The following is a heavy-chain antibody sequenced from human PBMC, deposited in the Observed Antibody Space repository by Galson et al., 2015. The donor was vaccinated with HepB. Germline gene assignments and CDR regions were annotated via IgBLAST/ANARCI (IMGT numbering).Heavy chain of an antibody. CDR2: INPNSGGT. D-gene: IGHD3-22*01. CDR1: GYTLTGYY. Sequence: SCKASGYTLTGYYMHWVRQAPGQGLEWRGWINPNSGGTNYAQKFQGRVTMTRDTSISTAYMELSRLRSDDTAVYYCARERGGSKDSSVPTGEGSFPYWGPWTLFTASS. V-gene: IGHV1-2*02. CDR3: ARERGGSKDSSVPTGEGSFPY. J-gene: IGHJ4*02.